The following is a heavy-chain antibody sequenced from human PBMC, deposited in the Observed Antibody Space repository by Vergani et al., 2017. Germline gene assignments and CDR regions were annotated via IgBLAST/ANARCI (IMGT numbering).Heavy chain of an antibody. CDR2: ISGSGVSA. D-gene: IGHD2-21*01. V-gene: IGHV3-23*04. J-gene: IGHJ4*02. Sequence: DVHLAESGGGFFQPGGSLRLSCSVSGFAFNTYAMNWVRQAPGKGLEWVSGISGSGVSAYYTDSVKGRFTISRDNSKNMLFLQMNNLRTEDTAIYYCTRHVPCGDGACLHFDHWGQGTQVTVSS. CDR3: TRHVPCGDGACLHFDH. CDR1: GFAFNTYA.